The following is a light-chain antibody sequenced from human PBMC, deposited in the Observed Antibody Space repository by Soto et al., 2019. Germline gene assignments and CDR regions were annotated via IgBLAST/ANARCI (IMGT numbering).Light chain of an antibody. J-gene: IGLJ2*01. Sequence: QSALTQPASVSGSPGQSITISCTGTSSDLGTYNLVSWYQQHPGKAPKVLIYEGSKRPSGLSNRFSGSKSGYTASLTISGLKAEDESDYYCCAYAGSTTLVFGGGTKVTVL. CDR1: SSDLGTYNL. CDR3: CAYAGSTTLV. V-gene: IGLV2-23*01. CDR2: EGS.